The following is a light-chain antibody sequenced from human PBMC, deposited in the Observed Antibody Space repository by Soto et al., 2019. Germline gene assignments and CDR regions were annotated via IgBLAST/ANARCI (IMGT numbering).Light chain of an antibody. Sequence: VVTQSPDSLAVSLGERATINCKSSQSVLYSSNNKNYLNWFQQRPGQPPRRLIYKVSHRDSGVPDRFSGSGSGTDFTLKISRVEADDVGIYYCMQGTHWPQPFGQGTKVDIK. CDR3: MQGTHWPQP. CDR1: QSVLYSSNNKNY. V-gene: IGKV2-30*01. CDR2: KVS. J-gene: IGKJ1*01.